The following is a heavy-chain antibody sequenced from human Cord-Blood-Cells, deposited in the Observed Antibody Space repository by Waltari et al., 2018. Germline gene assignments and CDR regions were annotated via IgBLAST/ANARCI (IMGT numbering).Heavy chain of an antibody. CDR2: IGTAGDT. J-gene: IGHJ3*02. Sequence: EVQLVESGGGLVQPGGSLRLSCAASGFPFSSYDLHWVRQATGKGLEWVSAIGTAGDTYYPGSVKGRFTISRENAKNSLYLQMNSLRAGDTAVYYCARYTELRRAFDIWGQGTMVTVSS. CDR3: ARYTELRRAFDI. D-gene: IGHD1-26*01. V-gene: IGHV3-13*01. CDR1: GFPFSSYD.